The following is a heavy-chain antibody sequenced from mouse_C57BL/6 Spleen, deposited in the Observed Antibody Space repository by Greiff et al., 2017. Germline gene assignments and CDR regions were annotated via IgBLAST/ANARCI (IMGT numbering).Heavy chain of an antibody. D-gene: IGHD1-1*01. J-gene: IGHJ1*03. CDR2: INPSSGYT. CDR1: GYTFTSYT. Sequence: QVQLKESGAELARPGASVKMSCKASGYTFTSYTMHWVKQRPGQGLEWIGYINPSSGYTKYNQKFKDKATLTADKSSSTAYMHLSSLTSEYSAVYFCAREGTTPHWYFYVWDTGTTVTV. CDR3: AREGTTPHWYFYV. V-gene: IGHV1-4*01.